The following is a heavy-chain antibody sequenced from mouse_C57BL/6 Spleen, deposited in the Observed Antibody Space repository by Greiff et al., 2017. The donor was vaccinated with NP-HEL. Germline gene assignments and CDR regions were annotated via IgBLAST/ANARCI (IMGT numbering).Heavy chain of an antibody. V-gene: IGHV1-26*01. CDR3: ARWERIYYSYFDY. CDR1: GYTFTDYY. D-gene: IGHD1-1*01. J-gene: IGHJ2*01. CDR2: INPNNGGT. Sequence: VQLRQSGPELVKPGASVKISCKASGYTFTDYYMNWVKQSHGKSLEWIGDINPNNGGTSYNQKFKGKATLTVDKSSSTAYMELRSLTSEDSAVYYCARWERIYYSYFDYWGQGTTLTVSS.